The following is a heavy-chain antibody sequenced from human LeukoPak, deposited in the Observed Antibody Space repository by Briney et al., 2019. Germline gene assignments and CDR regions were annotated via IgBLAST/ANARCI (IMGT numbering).Heavy chain of an antibody. CDR2: INPDSGFT. CDR3: APTAEAYTSWWKV. J-gene: IGHJ4*02. V-gene: IGHV1-2*02. Sequence: ASVTVSCKASGYKFTDDYMHWVRQAPGQGLEFMGWINPDSGFTNYAQKFKGRVTMTRDTSISTAYLEVRILTSDDTAVYYCAPTAEAYTSWWKVWGQGTLVTVSS. D-gene: IGHD3-16*01. CDR1: GYKFTDDY.